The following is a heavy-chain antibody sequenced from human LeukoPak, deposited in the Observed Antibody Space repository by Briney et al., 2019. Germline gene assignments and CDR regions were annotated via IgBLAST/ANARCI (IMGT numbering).Heavy chain of an antibody. D-gene: IGHD6-13*01. CDR1: GFTFSNYA. CDR2: ISGSGGST. Sequence: TGGSLRLSCAVSGFTFSNYAMSWVRQAPGKGLGWVSGISGSGGSTFYADSVKGRFTISRDNSKNTLYLQMNSLRVGDTAVYYCARTYSSSWYDAFDIWGQGTTVTVSS. CDR3: ARTYSSSWYDAFDI. V-gene: IGHV3-23*01. J-gene: IGHJ3*02.